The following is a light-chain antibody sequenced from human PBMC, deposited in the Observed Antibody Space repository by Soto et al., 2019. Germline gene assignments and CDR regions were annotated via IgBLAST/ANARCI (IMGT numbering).Light chain of an antibody. V-gene: IGKV1-39*01. CDR1: QRISRW. J-gene: IGKJ5*01. CDR2: YAP. CDR3: QQSFSTPT. Sequence: IQMCQSPYTLCAFVGDRVTIAFRASQRISRWLAWYQQNPGKAPKPLLYYAPSLESGVPSRFSRSGSGTDFTLTISALQSEDFATYYCQQSFSTPTVGQGTRMEIK.